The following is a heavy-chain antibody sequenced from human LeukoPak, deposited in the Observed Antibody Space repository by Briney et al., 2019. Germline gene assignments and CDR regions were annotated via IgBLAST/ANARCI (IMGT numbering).Heavy chain of an antibody. CDR2: ISQNGDS. V-gene: IGHV4-34*01. CDR3: AREGIQLFTSAFDI. J-gene: IGHJ3*02. D-gene: IGHD5-18*01. Sequence: SETLSLTCGVYGGSLSFYYWSWIRQSPGKGLEWIAEISQNGDSNYNPSLKSRVTISLDTSKNQLSLKLNSVTAADTAVYYCAREGIQLFTSAFDIWGQGTMVTVSS. CDR1: GGSLSFYY.